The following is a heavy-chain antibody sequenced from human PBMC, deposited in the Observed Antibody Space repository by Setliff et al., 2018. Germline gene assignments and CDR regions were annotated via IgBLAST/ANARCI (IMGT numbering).Heavy chain of an antibody. V-gene: IGHV4-4*08. CDR1: GVSVSRHY. D-gene: IGHD1-1*01. J-gene: IGHJ5*02. CDR3: ARDLWGAGTGWFDP. Sequence: PSETLSLTCIVSGVSVSRHYWSWIRQPPGKTLEWIGYIYTGGSTTYNPSLKSRVTLSLDTSKNHLSLNLTSVTAADTAVYYCARDLWGAGTGWFDPWGLGILVTVSS. CDR2: IYTGGST.